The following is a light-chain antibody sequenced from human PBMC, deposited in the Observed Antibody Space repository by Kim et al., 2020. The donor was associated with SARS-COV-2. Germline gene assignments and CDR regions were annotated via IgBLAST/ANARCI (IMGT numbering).Light chain of an antibody. CDR3: SSYSTTSTPVV. V-gene: IGLV2-14*01. J-gene: IGLJ2*01. CDR2: DVS. Sequence: QSALTQPASVSGSPGQSITISCTGTSSDVGGYNYVSWYRQHPGKAPKVMIFDVSRRPSGVSNRFSGSKSGNTASLTISGLQAEDEAVYYCSSYSTTSTPVVFGGGTQLTVL. CDR1: SSDVGGYNY.